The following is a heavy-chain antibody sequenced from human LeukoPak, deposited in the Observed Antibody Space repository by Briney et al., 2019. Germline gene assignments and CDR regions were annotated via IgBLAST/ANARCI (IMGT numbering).Heavy chain of an antibody. J-gene: IGHJ4*02. CDR1: GFTFNNYA. D-gene: IGHD1-14*01. CDR3: TTDRGITAMSIFGY. CDR2: VTGSGGST. Sequence: GGSLRLSCAASGFTFNNYAMSWVRQAPGKGLEWVSVVTGSGGSTYYADSVKGRFIISRDNSKNTLYLQMNSLRTEDTAVYYCTTDRGITAMSIFGYWGQGTLVTVAS. V-gene: IGHV3-23*01.